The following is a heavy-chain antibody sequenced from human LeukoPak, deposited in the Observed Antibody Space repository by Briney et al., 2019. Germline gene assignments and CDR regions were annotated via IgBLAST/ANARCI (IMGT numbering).Heavy chain of an antibody. V-gene: IGHV3-23*01. CDR2: ISGSGDST. Sequence: PGGSLRLSCAASGFTFSSYAMSWVRQAPGKGLEWVSAISGSGDSTYYADSVKGRFTISRDNSKNTLYLQMNSLRAEDTAVYYCAKGSSSSWRYYFDYWGQGTLVTVSS. CDR3: AKGSSSSWRYYFDY. D-gene: IGHD6-13*01. CDR1: GFTFSSYA. J-gene: IGHJ4*02.